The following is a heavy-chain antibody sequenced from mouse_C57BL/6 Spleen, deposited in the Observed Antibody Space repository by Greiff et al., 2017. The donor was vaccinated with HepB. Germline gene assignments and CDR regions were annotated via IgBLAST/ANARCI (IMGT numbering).Heavy chain of an antibody. CDR3: ARGSSYVDWYVDV. J-gene: IGHJ1*03. CDR2: IDPEDGET. D-gene: IGHD1-1*01. V-gene: IGHV14-2*01. CDR1: GFNIKDYY. Sequence: DVKLVESGAELVKPGASVKLSCTASGFNIKDYYMHWVKQRTEQGLEWIGRIDPEDGETKYAPKFQGKATITADTSSNTAYLQLSSLTSEDTAVYYCARGSSYVDWYVDVWGTGTTGTVSS.